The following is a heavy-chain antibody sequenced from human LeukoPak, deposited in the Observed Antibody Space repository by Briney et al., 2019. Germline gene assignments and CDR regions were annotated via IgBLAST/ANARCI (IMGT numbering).Heavy chain of an antibody. D-gene: IGHD5-12*01. CDR1: GGSIGSSNYC. J-gene: IGHJ4*02. V-gene: IGHV4-39*01. CDR3: TTRYGDHDYIDY. CDR2: LCYSGNT. Sequence: SETLSLTCTVSGGSIGSSNYCWDWIRQPPGKGLEWIGSLCYSGNTYQNPSLKSRLTISGDMSQNQFSLRPSSVTAADTAVYYCTTRYGDHDYIDYWGQGTLVTVSS.